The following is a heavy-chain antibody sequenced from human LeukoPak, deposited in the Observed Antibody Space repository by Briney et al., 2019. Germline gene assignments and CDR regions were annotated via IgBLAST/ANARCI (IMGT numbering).Heavy chain of an antibody. D-gene: IGHD6-19*01. V-gene: IGHV3-23*01. Sequence: GGSLRLSCTASGFTFSSYAMSWVRQAPGKGLEWVSAISGSGGSTYYADSVKGRSTISRDNSKNTLYLQMNSLRAEDTAVYYCAKGAVAAVYSYYWGQGTLVTVSS. CDR3: AKGAVAAVYSYY. J-gene: IGHJ4*02. CDR1: GFTFSSYA. CDR2: ISGSGGST.